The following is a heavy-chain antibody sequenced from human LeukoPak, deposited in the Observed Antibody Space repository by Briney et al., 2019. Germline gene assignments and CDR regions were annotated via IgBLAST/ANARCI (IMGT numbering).Heavy chain of an antibody. J-gene: IGHJ4*02. D-gene: IGHD6-13*01. CDR1: GGSVSSYY. CDR2: IDYTGST. CDR3: ARGSKAAPGTFDY. V-gene: IGHV4-59*02. Sequence: SETLALTCTVSGGSVSSYYWSWIRQPPGKGLEWIGYIDYTGSTDYNPSRKSRVAISVDTSKNQFSLKLSSVTAADTAVYYCARGSKAAPGTFDYWGQGTLVTVSS.